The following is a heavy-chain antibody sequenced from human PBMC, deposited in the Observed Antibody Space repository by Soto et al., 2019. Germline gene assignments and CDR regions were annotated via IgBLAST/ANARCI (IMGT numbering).Heavy chain of an antibody. V-gene: IGHV1-69*13. Sequence: SVKVSCKASGGTFSSYAISWVRQAPGQGLEWMGGIIPISGTAHYTQNFQGRVTITADESTSTSNMELSSLRSEDTAVYYCAKNGKDSSGYYYDWFDPWGQGTLVTVSS. CDR3: AKNGKDSSGYYYDWFDP. CDR2: IIPISGTA. J-gene: IGHJ5*02. CDR1: GGTFSSYA. D-gene: IGHD3-22*01.